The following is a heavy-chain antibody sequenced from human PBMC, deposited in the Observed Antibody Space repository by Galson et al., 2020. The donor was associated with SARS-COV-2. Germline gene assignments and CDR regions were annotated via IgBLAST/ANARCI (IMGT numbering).Heavy chain of an antibody. J-gene: IGHJ4*02. CDR3: AKDREDCYPTRCFAALDV. CDR1: GLTFRNYA. D-gene: IGHD2-2*01. Sequence: GGSLRTSGSASGLTFRNYAMSWVRQLPGKGLEWVSAISGSIGDTYYLDSVKGRFTISRDNSKNILYLQMDSLRGEDTAIYYCAKDREDCYPTRCFAALDVWGQGTLVSVSS. V-gene: IGHV3-23*01. CDR2: ISGSIGDT.